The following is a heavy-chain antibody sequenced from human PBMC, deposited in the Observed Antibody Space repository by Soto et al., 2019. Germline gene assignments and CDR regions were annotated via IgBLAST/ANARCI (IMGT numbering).Heavy chain of an antibody. D-gene: IGHD5-12*01. V-gene: IGHV5-10-1*01. CDR1: GYSFAGYW. Sequence: RGESLKISCKGSGYSFAGYWITWLRQKPVKGLEWMGRIDPSDSHTYYSPSFRGHVTISVTKSITTVFLQWSSLRASDTAMYYCAREIYQSDPGPNFQYYLDSWGPGTTVTVSS. CDR2: IDPSDSHT. CDR3: AREIYQSDPGPNFQYYLDS. J-gene: IGHJ4*02.